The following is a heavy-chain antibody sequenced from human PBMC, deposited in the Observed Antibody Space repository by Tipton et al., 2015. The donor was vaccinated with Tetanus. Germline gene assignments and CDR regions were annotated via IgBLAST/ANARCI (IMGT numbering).Heavy chain of an antibody. D-gene: IGHD3-3*01. Sequence: VQLVQSGAEVGKPGESLKIPCQGSGYNFSHYSIGWVRQLPGRGLEWMGIVDPRDSQATYGPSFQGQVTLSADRSINVAYLQWGSLKASDTGLYYCARRRSAVLSGAYHWYFDLWGRGTLVGVSS. CDR1: GYNFSHYS. V-gene: IGHV5-51*01. CDR3: ARRRSAVLSGAYHWYFDL. CDR2: VDPRDSQA. J-gene: IGHJ2*01.